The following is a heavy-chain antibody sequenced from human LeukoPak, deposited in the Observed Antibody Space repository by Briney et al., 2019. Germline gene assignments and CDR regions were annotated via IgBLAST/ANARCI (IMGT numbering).Heavy chain of an antibody. Sequence: GGSLRLSCAASGFTFGTYAMSWVRQPPGKGLEWVSSIDSSSGYISYADSVKGRFTISRDNARNSLYLQMNSLRAEDTAVYYCARDLAAAGVFDYWGQGTLVTVSS. CDR2: IDSSSGYI. CDR1: GFTFGTYA. D-gene: IGHD6-13*01. V-gene: IGHV3-21*01. CDR3: ARDLAAAGVFDY. J-gene: IGHJ4*02.